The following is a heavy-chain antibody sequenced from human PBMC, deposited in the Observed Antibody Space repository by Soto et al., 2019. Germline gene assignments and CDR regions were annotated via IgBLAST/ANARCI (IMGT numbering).Heavy chain of an antibody. CDR1: GFTFSNAW. CDR2: IKSKTDGGTT. D-gene: IGHD4-17*01. Sequence: GGSLRLSCAASGFTFSNAWMNWVRQAPGKGLEWVGRIKSKTDGGTTDYDAPVKGRFTISRDDSKKTLYLQMNSLKTEDIAVYYFTTDHTVTINYYHYGMDDWGQGTTVTVSS. CDR3: TTDHTVTINYYHYGMDD. V-gene: IGHV3-15*07. J-gene: IGHJ6*02.